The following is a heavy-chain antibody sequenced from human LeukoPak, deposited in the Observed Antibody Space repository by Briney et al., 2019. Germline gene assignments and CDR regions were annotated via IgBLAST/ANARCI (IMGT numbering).Heavy chain of an antibody. Sequence: GGSLRLSCAASGFIFSNYGMNWVRQAPGKGLEWVSLIYVDGRTYYADSVKGRFTISRDNSKNTLYLQVNSLRAEDTAVYYCARRGDGGRSFDYWGQGTLATVSS. D-gene: IGHD4-23*01. V-gene: IGHV3-53*01. CDR3: ARRGDGGRSFDY. CDR2: IYVDGRT. CDR1: GFIFSNYG. J-gene: IGHJ4*02.